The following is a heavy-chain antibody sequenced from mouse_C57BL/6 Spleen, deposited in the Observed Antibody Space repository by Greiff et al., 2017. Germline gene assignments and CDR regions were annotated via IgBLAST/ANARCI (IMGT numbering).Heavy chain of an antibody. D-gene: IGHD1-1*01. CDR2: IYPGSGNT. Sequence: QVQLKQSGPELVKPGASVKISCKASGYSFTSYYIHWVKQRPGQGLEWIGWIYPGSGNTKYNEKFKGKATLSADTSSSTAYMPLSSLTSEDSAVYYCARLVLRDYYAMDYWGQGTSVTVSS. CDR3: ARLVLRDYYAMDY. CDR1: GYSFTSYY. V-gene: IGHV1-66*01. J-gene: IGHJ4*01.